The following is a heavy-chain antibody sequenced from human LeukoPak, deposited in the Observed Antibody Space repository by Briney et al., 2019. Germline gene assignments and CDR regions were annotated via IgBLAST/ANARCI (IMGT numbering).Heavy chain of an antibody. CDR2: INHSGST. V-gene: IGHV4-34*01. CDR3: ANSPKGRRGYCSGGSCSPPYGMDV. J-gene: IGHJ6*02. D-gene: IGHD2-15*01. Sequence: PSETLSLTCAVYGGSFSGYYWSRIRQPPGKGLEWIGEINHSGSTNYNPSLKSRVNTSKNQFSLKLSSVTAADTAVYYCANSPKGRRGYCSGGSCSPPYGMDVWGQGTTVTVSS. CDR1: GGSFSGYY.